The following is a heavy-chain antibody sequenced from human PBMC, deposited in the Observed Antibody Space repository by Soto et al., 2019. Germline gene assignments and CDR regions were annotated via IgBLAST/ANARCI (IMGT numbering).Heavy chain of an antibody. CDR2: ISGSGGST. CDR1: GFTFSSYA. D-gene: IGHD3-22*01. CDR3: AKDFVYYNSGYLPYFDY. Sequence: GGSLRLSCAASGFTFSSYAMSWVRQAPGKGLEWVSAISGSGGSTYYADSVKGRFTISRDNSKNTLYLQMNSLRAEDTAVYYCAKDFVYYNSGYLPYFDYWGQGTLVPVSS. V-gene: IGHV3-23*01. J-gene: IGHJ4*02.